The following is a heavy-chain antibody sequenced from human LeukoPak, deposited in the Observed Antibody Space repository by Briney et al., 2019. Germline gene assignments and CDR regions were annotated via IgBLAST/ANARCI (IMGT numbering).Heavy chain of an antibody. CDR1: GGTFSSYA. CDR2: ISAYNGNT. Sequence: GASVKVSCKASGGTFSSYAISWVRQAPGQGLEWMGWISAYNGNTNYAQKLQGRVTMTTDTSTSTAYMELRSLRSDDTAVYYCARWVVGELGGKNDAFDIWGQGTMVTVSS. CDR3: ARWVVGELGGKNDAFDI. D-gene: IGHD3-10*01. J-gene: IGHJ3*02. V-gene: IGHV1-18*01.